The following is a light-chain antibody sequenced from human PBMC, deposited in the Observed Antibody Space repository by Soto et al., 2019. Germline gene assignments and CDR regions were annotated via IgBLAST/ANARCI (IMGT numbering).Light chain of an antibody. CDR2: AAS. J-gene: IGKJ5*01. V-gene: IGKV1-9*01. CDR1: QGISSY. Sequence: DIRLTLSPSFLSASVGDRVTITCRASQGISSYLAWYQQKPGKAPKLLIYAASTLQSWVPSRFSGSGSGTEFTLTISSLQPEDVATYYSQQLNSYPITFGQGTRLEIK. CDR3: QQLNSYPIT.